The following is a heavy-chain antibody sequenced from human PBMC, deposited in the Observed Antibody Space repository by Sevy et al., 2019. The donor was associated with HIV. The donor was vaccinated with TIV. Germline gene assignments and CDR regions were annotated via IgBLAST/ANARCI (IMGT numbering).Heavy chain of an antibody. D-gene: IGHD3-22*01. V-gene: IGHV3-23*01. CDR1: GFTFSSYA. CDR2: IFRSGDFT. CDR3: AGARYDSSGSFDAFDI. J-gene: IGHJ3*02. Sequence: GESVKISCTASGFTFSSYAMNWVRQAPGKGLEWVSTIFRSGDFTYYADSVKGRFTISRDNSRNTLYLQMNSLRAEDTAVYYCAGARYDSSGSFDAFDIWGQGTMVTVSS.